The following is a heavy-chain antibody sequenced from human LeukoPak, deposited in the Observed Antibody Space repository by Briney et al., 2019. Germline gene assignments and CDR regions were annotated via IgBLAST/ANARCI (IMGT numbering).Heavy chain of an antibody. CDR1: GYTFTGYY. CDR2: INPNSGGT. Sequence: ASVTVSCKASGYTFTGYYMHWVRQAPGQGLEWMGWINPNSGGTNYAQKFQGRVTMTRDTSISTAYMELSRLRSDDTAVYYCSSTSSTSYYYYYMDVWGKGTTVTVSS. D-gene: IGHD2-2*01. J-gene: IGHJ6*03. CDR3: SSTSSTSYYYYYMDV. V-gene: IGHV1-2*02.